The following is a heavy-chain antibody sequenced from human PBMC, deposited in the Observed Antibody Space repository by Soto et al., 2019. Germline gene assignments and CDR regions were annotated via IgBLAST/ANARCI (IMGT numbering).Heavy chain of an antibody. CDR2: IWYDGSNK. D-gene: IGHD3-3*01. CDR1: GFTFSSYG. V-gene: IGHV3-33*01. J-gene: IGHJ6*02. Sequence: QVQLVESGGGVVQPGRSLRLSCAASGFTFSSYGIHWVRQAPGKGLEWVAVIWYDGSNKYYADSVKGRFNISRDNSKNTVHLQMNSLTAEDTAEYHCARDWNGMDVWGQGTTVTVSS. CDR3: ARDWNGMDV.